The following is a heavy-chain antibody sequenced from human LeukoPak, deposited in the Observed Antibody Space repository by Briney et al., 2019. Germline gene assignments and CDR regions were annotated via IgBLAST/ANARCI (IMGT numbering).Heavy chain of an antibody. Sequence: SVKVSCKASGGTFSSYAISWVRQAPGQGLEWMGRIIPIFGIANYAQKFQGRVTITADKSTSTADMELSSLRSEDTAVYYCARGTGGAYYFDYWGQGTLVTVSS. V-gene: IGHV1-69*04. CDR2: IIPIFGIA. D-gene: IGHD3-16*01. CDR1: GGTFSSYA. CDR3: ARGTGGAYYFDY. J-gene: IGHJ4*02.